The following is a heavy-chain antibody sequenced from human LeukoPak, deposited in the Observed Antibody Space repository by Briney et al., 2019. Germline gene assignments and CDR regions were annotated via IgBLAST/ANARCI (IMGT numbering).Heavy chain of an antibody. D-gene: IGHD4-17*01. CDR3: ARGDYGDYYFDY. Sequence: GRSLRLSCAASGFTFSSYGMHWVRQAPGKGLEWVAVIWYDGSNKYYADSVKGRFTISRDNSKNTLYLQMNSLRAEDTAVYYCARGDYGDYYFDYWGQGTLVTVSS. J-gene: IGHJ4*02. V-gene: IGHV3-33*01. CDR1: GFTFSSYG. CDR2: IWYDGSNK.